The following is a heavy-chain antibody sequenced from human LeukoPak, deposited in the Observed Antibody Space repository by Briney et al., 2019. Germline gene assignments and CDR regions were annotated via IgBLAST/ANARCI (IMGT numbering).Heavy chain of an antibody. CDR2: IYHSGST. Sequence: PSETLSLTCTVSGGSISSGGYYWSWIRQPPGKGLEWIGYIYHSGSTYYNPSLKSRVTISVDRSKNQFSLKLSSVTAADTAVYYCARDKKNLLRYLGRGAFDIWGQGTMVTVSS. V-gene: IGHV4-30-2*01. CDR1: GGSISSGGYY. CDR3: ARDKKNLLRYLGRGAFDI. J-gene: IGHJ3*02. D-gene: IGHD3-9*01.